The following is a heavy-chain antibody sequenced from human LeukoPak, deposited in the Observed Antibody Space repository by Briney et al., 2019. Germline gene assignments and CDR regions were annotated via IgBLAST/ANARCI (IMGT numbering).Heavy chain of an antibody. D-gene: IGHD6-13*01. V-gene: IGHV3-64D*06. J-gene: IGHJ4*02. CDR1: GFTVSSNY. CDR3: VKGTAAVTL. Sequence: GGSLRLSCAASGFTVSSNYMSWVRQAPGKGLEYVSAISSNGGSTYYADSVKGRFTISRDNSKNTLYLQMSSLRAEDTAVYYCVKGTAAVTLWGQGTLVTVSS. CDR2: ISSNGGST.